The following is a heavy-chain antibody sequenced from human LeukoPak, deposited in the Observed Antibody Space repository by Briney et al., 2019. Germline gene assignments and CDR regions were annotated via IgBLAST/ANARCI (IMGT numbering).Heavy chain of an antibody. J-gene: IGHJ3*02. CDR3: ARPLRRKAFDI. CDR1: GGSFSGYY. CDR2: INHSGST. Sequence: PSETLSLTCAVYGGSFSGYYWSWIRQPPGKGLEWIGEINHSGSTNYNPSLKSRVTISVDTSKNQFSLKLSSVTAADTAVYYCARPLRRKAFDIWGQGTMVTVSS. D-gene: IGHD5-12*01. V-gene: IGHV4-34*01.